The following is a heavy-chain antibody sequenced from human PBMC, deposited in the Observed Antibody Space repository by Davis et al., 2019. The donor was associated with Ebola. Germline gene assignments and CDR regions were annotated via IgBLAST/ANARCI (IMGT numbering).Heavy chain of an antibody. D-gene: IGHD5-18*01. Sequence: SVKVSCKASGGTFSSYAISWVRQAPGQGLEWMGGVIPIFGTANYAQKFQGRVTITADESTSTAYMELSSLRSEDTAVYYCARGIQLWSAFDYWGQGTLVTVSS. V-gene: IGHV1-69*13. CDR1: GGTFSSYA. CDR3: ARGIQLWSAFDY. CDR2: VIPIFGTA. J-gene: IGHJ4*02.